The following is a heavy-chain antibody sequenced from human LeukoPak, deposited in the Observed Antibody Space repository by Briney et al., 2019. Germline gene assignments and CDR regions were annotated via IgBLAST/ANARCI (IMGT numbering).Heavy chain of an antibody. CDR1: GGSISSSSYY. D-gene: IGHD4-17*01. J-gene: IGHJ4*02. Sequence: SETLSLTCTVSGGSISSSSYYWGWIRQPPGKGLEWIGSIYYSGSTYYNPSLKSRVTISVDTSKNQFSLKLSSVTAADTAVYYCASLRLNSFDYWGQGTLVTVSS. V-gene: IGHV4-39*07. CDR3: ASLRLNSFDY. CDR2: IYYSGST.